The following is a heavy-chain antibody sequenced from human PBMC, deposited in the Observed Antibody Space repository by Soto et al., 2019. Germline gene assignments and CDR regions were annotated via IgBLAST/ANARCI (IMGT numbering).Heavy chain of an antibody. J-gene: IGHJ4*02. CDR3: ARLIKLCPTIDY. V-gene: IGHV4-39*01. CDR1: GGSISSSNYY. Sequence: PSETLSLTCTVSGGSISSSNYYWGWIRQPPGKGLEWIGSIYYSGSTYYNPSLKSRVTISVDTSKNQFSLKLSSVTAADTAVYYCARLIKLCPTIDYWGQGTVVTVS. D-gene: IGHD5-18*01. CDR2: IYYSGST.